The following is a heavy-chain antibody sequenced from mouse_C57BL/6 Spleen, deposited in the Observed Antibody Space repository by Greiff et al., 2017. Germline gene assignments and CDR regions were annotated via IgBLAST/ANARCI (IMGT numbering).Heavy chain of an antibody. V-gene: IGHV2-2*01. J-gene: IGHJ1*03. CDR2: IWSGGST. Sequence: QVQLQQSGPGLVQPSQCLSITCTVSGFSFTSYGIHWVRQSPGKGLEWLGVIWSGGSTDYNAAIISRMSISEVKSKSQVFFKMYSLQAYDTAIYYCSSKKLDWYFDVWGTGTTVTVSS. CDR1: GFSFTSYG. CDR3: SSKKLDWYFDV.